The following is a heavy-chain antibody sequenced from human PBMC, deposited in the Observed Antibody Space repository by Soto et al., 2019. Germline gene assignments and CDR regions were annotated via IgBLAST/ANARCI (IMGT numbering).Heavy chain of an antibody. Sequence: EVQLVESGGGLVKAGGSLRLFCTASGFTFRNYNMNWVRQAPGKGLEWVSSISTGGAYMFYADSVTGRFTISRDNAQHSLFLQIDSPRAEDTAVYYCARDIASPGGDYFDSWGQGTLVTVSS. CDR2: ISTGGAYM. CDR1: GFTFRNYN. CDR3: ARDIASPGGDYFDS. V-gene: IGHV3-21*06. J-gene: IGHJ4*02. D-gene: IGHD2-21*01.